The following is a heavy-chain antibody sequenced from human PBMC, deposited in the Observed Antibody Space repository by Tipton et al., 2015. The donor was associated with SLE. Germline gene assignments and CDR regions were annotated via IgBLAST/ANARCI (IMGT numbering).Heavy chain of an antibody. CDR2: ISHDGSNK. Sequence: QLVQSGGGVVQPGTSLRLSCAASGFTFSSYGMHWIRQAPGKGLEWVAVISHDGSNKYYADSVKGRFSISRDNSKNTLYLQVNSLRAEDTAVYYCASSLLWLGEPLEYCGQGTLVTVSS. CDR3: ASSLLWLGEPLEY. J-gene: IGHJ4*02. CDR1: GFTFSSYG. V-gene: IGHV3-30*03. D-gene: IGHD3-10*01.